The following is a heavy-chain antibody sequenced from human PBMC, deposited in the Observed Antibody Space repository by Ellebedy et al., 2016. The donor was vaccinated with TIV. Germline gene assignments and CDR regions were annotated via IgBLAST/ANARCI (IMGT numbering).Heavy chain of an antibody. CDR3: AGTGGEGATTWSSYYYYYYGMDV. D-gene: IGHD1-26*01. CDR2: IYSGGST. J-gene: IGHJ6*02. Sequence: GGSLRLSXAASGFTVSSNYMSWVRQAPGKGLEWVSVIYSGGSTYYADSVKGRFTISRDNSKNTLYLQMNSLRAEDTAVYYCAGTGGEGATTWSSYYYYYYGMDVWGQGTTVTVSS. CDR1: GFTVSSNY. V-gene: IGHV3-66*01.